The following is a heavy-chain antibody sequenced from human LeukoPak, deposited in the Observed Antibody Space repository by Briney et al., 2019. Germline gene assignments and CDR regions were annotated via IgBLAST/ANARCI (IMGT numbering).Heavy chain of an antibody. CDR3: ARTLPRAHNWSDP. Sequence: GGSLRLSCAASGFTFSDYYMSWIRQAPGKGLEWVSYISSSGSTIYYADSVKGRFTISRDNAKNSLYLQMNSLRAEDTAVYYFARTLPRAHNWSDPGGQETLVPVPS. CDR1: GFTFSDYY. D-gene: IGHD1-26*01. CDR2: ISSSGSTI. V-gene: IGHV3-11*04. J-gene: IGHJ5*02.